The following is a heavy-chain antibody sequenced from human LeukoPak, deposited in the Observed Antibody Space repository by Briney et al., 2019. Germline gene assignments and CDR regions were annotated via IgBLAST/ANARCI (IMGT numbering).Heavy chain of an antibody. CDR2: IYYSGST. Sequence: SETLSLTCTVSGGSISSSSYYWGWIRQPPGKGLEWIGSIYYSGSTYYNPSLKSRVTISVDTSKNQFSLTLSSVTAADTAVYYCARMPLRKVGANPTFDYWGQGTLVTVSS. CDR3: ARMPLRKVGANPTFDY. D-gene: IGHD1-26*01. CDR1: GGSISSSSYY. J-gene: IGHJ4*02. V-gene: IGHV4-39*01.